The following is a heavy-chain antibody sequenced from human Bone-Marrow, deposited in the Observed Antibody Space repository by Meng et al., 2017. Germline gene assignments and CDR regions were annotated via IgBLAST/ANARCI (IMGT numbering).Heavy chain of an antibody. CDR2: INWNGGST. Sequence: GGSLRLSCAASGFTFDDYGMSWVRQAPGKGLEWVSGINWNGGSTGYADSVKGRFTISRDNAKNSLYLQMNSLRAEDTAVYYCARGGSYVTDYYDSSGYYSHFDYWGQGTLVTVSS. CDR3: ARGGSYVTDYYDSSGYYSHFDY. CDR1: GFTFDDYG. D-gene: IGHD3-22*01. V-gene: IGHV3-20*04. J-gene: IGHJ4*02.